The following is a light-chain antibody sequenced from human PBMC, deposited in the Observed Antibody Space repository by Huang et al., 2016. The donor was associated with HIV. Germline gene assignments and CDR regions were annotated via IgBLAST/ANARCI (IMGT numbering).Light chain of an antibody. Sequence: EIVMTQSPATLSVSPGERATLSCRASQSVSSNFAWYPQKPGQAPRLLIYAASTRATGIPARFSGSGSGTEFTLTISSLQSEDFAVYYCQQYNNWPRTFGQGTKVEIK. CDR2: AAS. CDR3: QQYNNWPRT. CDR1: QSVSSN. V-gene: IGKV3-15*01. J-gene: IGKJ1*01.